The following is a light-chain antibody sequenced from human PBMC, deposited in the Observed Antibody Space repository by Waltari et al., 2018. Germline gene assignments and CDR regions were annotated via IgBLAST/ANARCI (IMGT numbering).Light chain of an antibody. J-gene: IGKJ1*01. CDR2: HAS. V-gene: IGKV3-20*01. CDR1: ESVSKF. CDR3: QKYESLPAT. Sequence: EIVLTQSPGTLSLSPGERATLSCRASESVSKFLAWYQQKPGQAPRLLIYHASNRASGIPDRFSGSGFGTDFSLTISRLEPEDFAVYYCQKYESLPATFGQGTKVEIK.